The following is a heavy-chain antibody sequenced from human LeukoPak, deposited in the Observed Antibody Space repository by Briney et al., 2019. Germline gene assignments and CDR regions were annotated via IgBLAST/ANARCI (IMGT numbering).Heavy chain of an antibody. CDR2: IWYDGSNK. CDR1: GFTFSSYG. CDR3: ARDPLPSAPGIAVAGHFDY. Sequence: GGSLGLSCAASGFTFSSYGMHWVRQAPGKGLEWVAVIWYDGSNKYYADSVKGRFTISRDNSKNTLYLQMNSLRAEDTAVYYCARDPLPSAPGIAVAGHFDYWGQGTLVTVSS. D-gene: IGHD6-19*01. J-gene: IGHJ4*02. V-gene: IGHV3-33*01.